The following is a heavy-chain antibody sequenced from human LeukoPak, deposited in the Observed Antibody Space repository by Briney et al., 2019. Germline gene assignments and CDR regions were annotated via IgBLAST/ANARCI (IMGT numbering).Heavy chain of an antibody. Sequence: GGSLRLSCAASGFTFRTYWMHRVRQVPGKGLVWISRINTDGSSTSHADSVKGRFTISRDNAQNTLYLQMNSLRPEDTAVYYCTRYLLASYGMDVGGQGTTVTVS. D-gene: IGHD2-15*01. CDR2: INTDGSST. J-gene: IGHJ6*02. CDR1: GFTFRTYW. CDR3: TRYLLASYGMDV. V-gene: IGHV3-74*01.